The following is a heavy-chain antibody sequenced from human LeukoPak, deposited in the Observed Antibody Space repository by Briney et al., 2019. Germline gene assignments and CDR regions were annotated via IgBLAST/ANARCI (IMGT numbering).Heavy chain of an antibody. Sequence: GGSLRLSCAASGFTFSDYFMTWIRQAPGKGLGWVSHISSSGSTTYYADSVKGRLTISRDNAKNSLYLQMNSLRAEDTAVYHCARAGVAGYFDYWGQGTLVTVSS. D-gene: IGHD1-14*01. J-gene: IGHJ4*02. CDR2: ISSSGSTT. CDR3: ARAGVAGYFDY. V-gene: IGHV3-11*01. CDR1: GFTFSDYF.